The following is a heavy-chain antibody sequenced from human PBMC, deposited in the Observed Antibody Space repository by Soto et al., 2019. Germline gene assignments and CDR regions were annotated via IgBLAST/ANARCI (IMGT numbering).Heavy chain of an antibody. V-gene: IGHV3-33*01. J-gene: IGHJ4*02. D-gene: IGHD2-2*01. CDR2: IWYDGSNK. CDR3: ARDLGYCSSTSCPIDY. CDR1: GFTFSSYG. Sequence: GGSLRFSCAASGFTFSSYGMHWVRQAPGKGLELVAVIWYDGSNKYYADSVKGRFTISRDNSKNTLYLQMNSLRAEDTAVYYCARDLGYCSSTSCPIDYWGQGTLVTVSS.